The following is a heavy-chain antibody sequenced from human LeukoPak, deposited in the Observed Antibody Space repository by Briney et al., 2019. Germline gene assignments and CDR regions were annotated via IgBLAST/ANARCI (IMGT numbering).Heavy chain of an antibody. CDR2: IFYSGST. V-gene: IGHV4-39*07. CDR1: GGSISTSNYY. D-gene: IGHD6-13*01. Sequence: SETLSLTCTVSGGSISTSNYYWGWIRQPPGKGLEWIGNIFYSGSTYYSPSLKSRVTISLDTSKNQFSLKLSSVTAADTAVYYCARELAAAGTLDYWGQGTLVTVSS. J-gene: IGHJ4*02. CDR3: ARELAAAGTLDY.